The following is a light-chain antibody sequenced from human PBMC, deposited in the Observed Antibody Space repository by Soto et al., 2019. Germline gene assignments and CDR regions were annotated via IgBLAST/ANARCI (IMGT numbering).Light chain of an antibody. V-gene: IGKV1-6*01. CDR2: AAS. J-gene: IGKJ3*01. CDR1: QGIRND. Sequence: AIQMTQSPSSLSASVGDRVTITCRASQGIRNDLDWFQQKPGKAPKLLIYAASNLQSGVPARFSGSGSDIHFTLTISSVQPEDFSTYCCLQKYCNPFTFGPGTKVDIK. CDR3: LQKYCNPFT.